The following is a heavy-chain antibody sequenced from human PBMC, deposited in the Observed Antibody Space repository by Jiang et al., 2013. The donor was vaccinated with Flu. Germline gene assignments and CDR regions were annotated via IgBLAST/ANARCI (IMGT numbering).Heavy chain of an antibody. V-gene: IGHV3-53*05. Sequence: GLEWVSVIYSGGSTYYADSVKGRFTISRDNSKNTLYLQMNSLRAEDTAVYYCARDRYCSGGSCYSDYYYGMDVWGQGTTVTVSS. D-gene: IGHD2-15*01. CDR3: ARDRYCSGGSCYSDYYYGMDV. J-gene: IGHJ6*02. CDR2: IYSGGST.